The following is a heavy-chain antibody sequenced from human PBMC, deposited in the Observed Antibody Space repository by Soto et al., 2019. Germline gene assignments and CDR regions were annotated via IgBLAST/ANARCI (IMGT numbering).Heavy chain of an antibody. J-gene: IGHJ3*02. CDR1: GGSFSGYY. CDR3: ARVRRDGYRRGTWGAFDI. V-gene: IGHV4-34*01. D-gene: IGHD3-16*01. CDR2: INHSGST. Sequence: QVQLQQWCAGLLKPSETLSLTCAVYGGSFSGYYWSWIRQPPGKGLEWIGEINHSGSTNYNPSLKSRVTISVDTSKNQFSLKLSSVTAADTAVYYCARVRRDGYRRGTWGAFDIWGQGTMVTVSS.